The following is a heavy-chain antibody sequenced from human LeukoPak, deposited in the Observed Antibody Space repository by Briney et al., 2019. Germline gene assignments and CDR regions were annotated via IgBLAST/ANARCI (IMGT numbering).Heavy chain of an antibody. V-gene: IGHV4-4*02. J-gene: IGHJ3*02. CDR1: GFTFSSYSM. CDR3: ARDFTYYDILTGYLKRDAFDI. Sequence: GSLRLSCAASGFTFSSYSMNWVRQPPGKGLEWIGEIYHSGSTNYNPSLKSRVTISVDKSKNQFSLKLSSVTAADTAVYYCARDFTYYDILTGYLKRDAFDIWGQGTMVTVSS. D-gene: IGHD3-9*01. CDR2: IYHSGST.